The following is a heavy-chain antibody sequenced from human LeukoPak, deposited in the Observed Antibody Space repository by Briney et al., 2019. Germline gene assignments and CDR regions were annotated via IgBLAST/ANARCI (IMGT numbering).Heavy chain of an antibody. J-gene: IGHJ3*02. V-gene: IGHV4-4*02. Sequence: SETLSLTCAVSGGSISSSNWWSWVRQPPGKGLEWIGEIYHSGSSNYNPSLKSRVNISVDKSKNQFSLKLSSVTAADTAVYYCARIPSILDAFDIWGQGTMVTVSS. CDR1: GGSISSSNW. D-gene: IGHD6-6*01. CDR3: ARIPSILDAFDI. CDR2: IYHSGSS.